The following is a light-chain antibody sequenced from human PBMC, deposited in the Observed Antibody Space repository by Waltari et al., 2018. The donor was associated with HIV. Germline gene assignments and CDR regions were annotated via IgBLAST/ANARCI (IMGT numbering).Light chain of an antibody. V-gene: IGLV2-11*01. CDR3: CSYAGSYV. CDR2: DVS. J-gene: IGLJ1*01. Sequence: QSALTQPRSVSGSPGQSVTLSCTGTSSDVGGYNSVSWYQQHPGKAPKLMIYDVSKRPSGVPDRFSGSKSGNTASLTISGLQAEDEADYYCCSYAGSYVFGTGTKVTVL. CDR1: SSDVGGYNS.